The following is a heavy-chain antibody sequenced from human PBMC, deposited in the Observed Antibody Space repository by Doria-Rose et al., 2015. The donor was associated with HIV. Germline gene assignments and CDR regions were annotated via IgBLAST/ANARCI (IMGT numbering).Heavy chain of an antibody. CDR3: ARIKSSRWYHKYYFDF. V-gene: IGHV2-26*01. CDR1: GVSLSSPGMG. CDR2: IFSDDER. D-gene: IGHD6-13*01. J-gene: IGHJ4*02. Sequence: QVQLVQSGPVLVKPAETLTLTCTVSGVSLSSPGMGVSWIRQPPGKALEWLANIFSDDERSYKTSPKSRLTISRGTSKSQVVRTMTDMDPVDTATYYCARIKSSRWYHKYYFDFWGQGTLVIVSA.